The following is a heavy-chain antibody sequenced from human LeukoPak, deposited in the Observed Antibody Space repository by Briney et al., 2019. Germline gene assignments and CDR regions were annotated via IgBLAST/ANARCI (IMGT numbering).Heavy chain of an antibody. CDR1: GFTFSSYA. CDR2: ISGSGGST. Sequence: GGSLRLSCAASGFTFSSYAMSWVRQAPGKGLEWVSAISGSGGSTYYADSVKGRFTISRDNSKNTLYLQMNSLRAEDTAVYYCAKDPSNCSSTSCNYFGYWGQGTLVTVSS. V-gene: IGHV3-23*01. J-gene: IGHJ4*02. CDR3: AKDPSNCSSTSCNYFGY. D-gene: IGHD2-2*01.